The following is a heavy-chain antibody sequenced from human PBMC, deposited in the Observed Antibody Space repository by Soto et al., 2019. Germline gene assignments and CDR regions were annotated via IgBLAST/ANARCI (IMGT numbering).Heavy chain of an antibody. Sequence: GGSFRLSCAASGFRVRVYAIACVCQAPGEGLEWVSSLCGSETMRQADSVKGRFTISRDNSKNTVYLQMNNLRLEDTALYYCTKSPRVATVFRWGLDPWGQGTLVTVSS. V-gene: IGHV3-23*01. J-gene: IGHJ5*02. D-gene: IGHD5-12*01. CDR3: TKSPRVATVFRWGLDP. CDR2: LCGSETM. CDR1: GFRVRVYA.